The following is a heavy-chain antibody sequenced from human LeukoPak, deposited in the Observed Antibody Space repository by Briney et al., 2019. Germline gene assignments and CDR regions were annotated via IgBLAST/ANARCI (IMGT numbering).Heavy chain of an antibody. D-gene: IGHD3-22*01. CDR1: GYTFTDYY. CDR3: ARASYYYDSSGYPGYYFDY. Sequence: ASVKVSCKASGYTFTDYYMHWVRQAPGQGLEWMGWINPNSGGTNYAQKFQGRVTMTRDTSISTAYMELSRLRSDGTAVYYCARASYYYDSSGYPGYYFDYWGQGTLVTVSS. CDR2: INPNSGGT. J-gene: IGHJ4*02. V-gene: IGHV1-2*02.